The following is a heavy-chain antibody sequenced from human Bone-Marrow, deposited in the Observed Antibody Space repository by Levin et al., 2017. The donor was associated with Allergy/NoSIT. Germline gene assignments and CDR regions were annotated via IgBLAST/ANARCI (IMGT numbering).Heavy chain of an antibody. J-gene: IGHJ2*01. V-gene: IGHV4-59*01. Sequence: SETLSLTCTVSGGSFNDYYWGWLRQPPGKGLEWVGSIFHSGNTNSNPSLKSRVTISVDTSKNQFSLNVTSVTAADTAVYFCARDLGIMEGFFDLWSRGTLVSVSS. CDR1: GGSFNDYY. CDR2: IFHSGNT. D-gene: IGHD1-1*01. CDR3: ARDLGIMEGFFDL.